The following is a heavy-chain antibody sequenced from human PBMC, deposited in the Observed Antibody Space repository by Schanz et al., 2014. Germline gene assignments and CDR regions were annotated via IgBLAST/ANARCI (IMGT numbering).Heavy chain of an antibody. Sequence: QVQLVQSGTEVKKPGASVKVSCKASGFTFSTYGFSWVRQAPGQGLEWMGWISAYNGKTEHAQNFQGRLTMTTDTSTRTAYMELRSLRSDDTAVYYCATVFGNWNYLGGWGQGTLVTVSS. CDR2: ISAYNGKT. CDR1: GFTFSTYG. D-gene: IGHD1-7*01. CDR3: ATVFGNWNYLGG. J-gene: IGHJ4*02. V-gene: IGHV1-18*01.